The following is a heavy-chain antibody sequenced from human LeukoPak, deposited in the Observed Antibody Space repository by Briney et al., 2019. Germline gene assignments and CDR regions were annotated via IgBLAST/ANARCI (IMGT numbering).Heavy chain of an antibody. D-gene: IGHD6-13*01. CDR2: IYPGHSDT. CDR3: ARGEYSSSWYPDAFDI. J-gene: IGHJ3*02. Sequence: GESLKISCKGSGYSFTSYWIGWVRQMPGKGLEWMGIIYPGHSDTRYSPSFQGQVTISADKSISTAYLQWSSLKASDTAMYYCARGEYSSSWYPDAFDIWGQGTMVTVSS. V-gene: IGHV5-51*01. CDR1: GYSFTSYW.